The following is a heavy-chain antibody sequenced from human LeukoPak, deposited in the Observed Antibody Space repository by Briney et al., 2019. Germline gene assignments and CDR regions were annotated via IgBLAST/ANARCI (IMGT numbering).Heavy chain of an antibody. CDR2: IYTSGST. CDR1: GGSISTYY. V-gene: IGHV4-4*09. D-gene: IGHD6-13*01. J-gene: IGHJ6*03. CDR3: ARTIAAYNYYYMDV. Sequence: SETLSLTCTVSGGSISTYYWSWIRQPPGQGLEWIGFIYTSGSTKYNPSLKSRVTILVDTSKNQFSLKLSSATAADTAVYYCARTIAAYNYYYMDVWGKGTTVTVSS.